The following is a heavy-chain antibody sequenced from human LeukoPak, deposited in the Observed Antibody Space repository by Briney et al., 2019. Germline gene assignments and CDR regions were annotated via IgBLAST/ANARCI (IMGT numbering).Heavy chain of an antibody. J-gene: IGHJ4*02. Sequence: PSETLSLTCTVSGGSFTSSNDYWGWIRQAPGKGLEWIGSMFYDGSTHYNRSLKSRATISVDTSKNQFSLKLTSVTAADAAMYYCARQFATAAADTRGYFDYWGQGTVVTVSS. CDR2: MFYDGST. V-gene: IGHV4-39*01. D-gene: IGHD6-25*01. CDR3: ARQFATAAADTRGYFDY. CDR1: GGSFTSSNDY.